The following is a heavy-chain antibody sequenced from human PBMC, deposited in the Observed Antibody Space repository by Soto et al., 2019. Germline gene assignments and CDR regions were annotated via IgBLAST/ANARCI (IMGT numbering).Heavy chain of an antibody. CDR2: INHSGST. CDR3: ARGPVRGVIKFVAGAFDI. J-gene: IGHJ3*02. CDR1: GGSFSGYY. D-gene: IGHD3-10*01. V-gene: IGHV4-34*01. Sequence: SETLSLTCAVYGGSFSGYYWSWIRQPPGKGLEWIGEINHSGSTNYNPSLKSRVTISVDTSKNQFSLKLSSVTAADTAVYYCARGPVRGVIKFVAGAFDIWGQGTRVTVSS.